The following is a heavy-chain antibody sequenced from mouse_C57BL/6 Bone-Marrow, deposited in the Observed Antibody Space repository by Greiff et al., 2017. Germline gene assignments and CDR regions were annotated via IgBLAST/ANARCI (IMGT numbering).Heavy chain of an antibody. CDR1: GYAFSSSW. CDR2: IYPGDGDT. J-gene: IGHJ4*01. Sequence: VQGVESGPELVKPGASVKISCKASGYAFSSSWMNWVKQRPGKGLEWIGRIYPGDGDTNYNGKFKGKATLTADKSSSTAYMQLSSLTSEDSAVYFCARDRTYYAMDYWGQGTSVTVSS. V-gene: IGHV1-82*01. CDR3: ARDRTYYAMDY.